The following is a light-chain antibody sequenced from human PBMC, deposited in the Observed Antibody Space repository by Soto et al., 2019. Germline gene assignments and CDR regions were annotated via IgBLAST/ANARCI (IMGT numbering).Light chain of an antibody. CDR1: SSNIGSNY. CDR3: AAWDDSLSGHVV. J-gene: IGLJ2*01. V-gene: IGLV1-47*02. Sequence: QSVLTKPPSASGTPGQRVTSSCSGSSSNIGSNYVYWYQQLPGTAPKLLIYSNNQRPSGVPDRFSGSKSGTSASLAISGLRSEDEADYYCAAWDDSLSGHVVFGGGTKLTVL. CDR2: SNN.